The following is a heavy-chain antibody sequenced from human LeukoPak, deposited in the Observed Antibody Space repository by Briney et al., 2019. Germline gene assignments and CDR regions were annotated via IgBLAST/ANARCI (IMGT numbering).Heavy chain of an antibody. CDR1: GYTFTGYY. J-gene: IGHJ4*02. CDR2: ISAYNGNT. Sequence: ASVKVSCKASGYTFTGYYMHWVRQAPGQGLEWMGWISAYNGNTNYAQKLQGRVTMTTDTSTSTAYMELRSLRSDDTAVYYCAREVEYSSDYWGQGTLVTVSS. D-gene: IGHD6-6*01. V-gene: IGHV1-18*04. CDR3: AREVEYSSDY.